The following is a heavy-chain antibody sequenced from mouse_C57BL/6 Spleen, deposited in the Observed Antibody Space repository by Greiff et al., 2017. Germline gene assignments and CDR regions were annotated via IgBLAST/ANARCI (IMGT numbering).Heavy chain of an antibody. CDR1: GYTFTSYW. Sequence: QVQLQQPGTELVKPGASVKLSCKASGYTFTSYWMHWVKQRPGQGLEWIGNINPSNGGTNYNEPFKSKATLTVDKSSSTAYMQLNSLTSEDSAIYYCARGGLLRSFDYWGQGTTLTVSS. D-gene: IGHD1-1*01. J-gene: IGHJ2*01. V-gene: IGHV1-53*01. CDR3: ARGGLLRSFDY. CDR2: INPSNGGT.